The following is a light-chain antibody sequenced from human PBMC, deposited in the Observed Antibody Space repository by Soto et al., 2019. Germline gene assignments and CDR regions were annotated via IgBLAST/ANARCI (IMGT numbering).Light chain of an antibody. CDR1: QSISSW. CDR2: KAS. Sequence: DIQMTQSPSTLSASVGDIVTITCRASQSISSWLAWYQQKPGKAPNLLVYKASTLESGVPSRFSGSGSGTEFTLTISSVQPDDFATYYCQQYKSYPLTFGGGTKVDIK. V-gene: IGKV1-5*03. J-gene: IGKJ4*01. CDR3: QQYKSYPLT.